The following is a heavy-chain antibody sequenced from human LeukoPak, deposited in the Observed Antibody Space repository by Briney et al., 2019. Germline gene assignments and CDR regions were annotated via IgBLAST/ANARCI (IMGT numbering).Heavy chain of an antibody. V-gene: IGHV1-18*01. CDR2: ISAYNGNT. J-gene: IGHJ4*02. D-gene: IGHD1/OR15-1a*01. CDR1: GYTFTSYG. Sequence: ASVKVSCKASGYTFTSYGISWVRQAPGQGLEWMGWISAYNGNTNYAQKLQGRVTMTTDISTSTAYMELRSLRSDDTAVYYCATSEHSRYFDYWGQGTLVTVSS. CDR3: ATSEHSRYFDY.